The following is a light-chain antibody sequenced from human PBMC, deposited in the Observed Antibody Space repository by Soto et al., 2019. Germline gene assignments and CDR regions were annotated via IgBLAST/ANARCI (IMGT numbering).Light chain of an antibody. J-gene: IGKJ5*01. Sequence: EIVMTQSPATLSMSPGEGATLSCRASQNIANNLAWYQQRPGQAPRLLIYGASTRATGITARFSGSGSGTEFTLSISGLQSEDFALYYCQQYYNWRAITFGQGTRLEIK. CDR2: GAS. V-gene: IGKV3D-15*01. CDR3: QQYYNWRAIT. CDR1: QNIANN.